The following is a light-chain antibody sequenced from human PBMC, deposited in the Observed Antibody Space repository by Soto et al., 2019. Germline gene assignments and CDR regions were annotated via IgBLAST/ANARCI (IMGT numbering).Light chain of an antibody. Sequence: QSALTQPASVSGSPGQSITISCSGTSSHVGGYNYVSWYQQHPGKAPKLMIYEVSNRPSGVSNRFSGSKSGNTASLTISGLQAEDEADYYCSSYTSSSTLYVVFGGGTKVTVL. V-gene: IGLV2-14*01. CDR3: SSYTSSSTLYVV. CDR1: SSHVGGYNY. J-gene: IGLJ2*01. CDR2: EVS.